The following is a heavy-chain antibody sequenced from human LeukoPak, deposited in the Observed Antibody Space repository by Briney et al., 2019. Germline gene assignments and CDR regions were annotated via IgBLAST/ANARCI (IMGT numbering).Heavy chain of an antibody. V-gene: IGHV4-59*01. CDR2: IYYSGST. D-gene: IGHD2-2*01. CDR3: ASCSSTSCYSSGFDY. Sequence: SETLSLTCTVSGGSISSYYWSWIRQPPGKGLEWIGYIYYSGSTNYNPSLKSRVTISVDTSKNQFSLKLSSVTAADTAVYYCASCSSTSCYSSGFDYWGQGTLVTVSS. CDR1: GGSISSYY. J-gene: IGHJ4*02.